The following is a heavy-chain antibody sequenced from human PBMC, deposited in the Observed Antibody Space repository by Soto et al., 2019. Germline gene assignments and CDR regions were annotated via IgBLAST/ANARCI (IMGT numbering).Heavy chain of an antibody. CDR3: ASPQNYDSSGYGDFDI. D-gene: IGHD3-22*01. J-gene: IGHJ3*02. CDR1: GYTFTSYG. CDR2: ISAYNGNT. V-gene: IGHV1-18*01. Sequence: ASVKVSCKASGYTFTSYGISWVRQAPGQGLEWMGWISAYNGNTNYAQKLQGRVTMTIDTSTSTAYMELRSLRSDDTAVYYCASPQNYDSSGYGDFDIWGQGTMVTVSS.